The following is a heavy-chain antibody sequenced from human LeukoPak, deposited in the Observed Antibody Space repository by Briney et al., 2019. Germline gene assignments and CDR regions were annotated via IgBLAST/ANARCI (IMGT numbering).Heavy chain of an antibody. V-gene: IGHV3-64*01. CDR3: ARGTRGFDY. J-gene: IGHJ4*02. CDR2: ISSNGGST. D-gene: IGHD3-10*01. Sequence: GGALRLSCAASGFTFSSYAMHWVRQAPGKGLEYVSAISSNGGSTYYAKSVKGRFTISRDNSKNTLYLQMGSLRAEDMAVYYCARGTRGFDYWGQGTLVTVSS. CDR1: GFTFSSYA.